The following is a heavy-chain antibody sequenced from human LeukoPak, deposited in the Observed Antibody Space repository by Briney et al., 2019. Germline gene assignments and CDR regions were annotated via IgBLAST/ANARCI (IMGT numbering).Heavy chain of an antibody. CDR1: GYSISSGYY. Sequence: SETLSLTCTVSGYSISSGYYWGWIRQPPGKGLEWIGSIYHSGSTYYNPSLKSRVTISVDRSKNQFSLKLSSVTAADTAVYYCARERGVVPAATVHKHYYYYMDVWGKGTTVTVSS. CDR3: ARERGVVPAATVHKHYYYYMDV. V-gene: IGHV4-38-2*02. J-gene: IGHJ6*03. CDR2: IYHSGST. D-gene: IGHD2-2*01.